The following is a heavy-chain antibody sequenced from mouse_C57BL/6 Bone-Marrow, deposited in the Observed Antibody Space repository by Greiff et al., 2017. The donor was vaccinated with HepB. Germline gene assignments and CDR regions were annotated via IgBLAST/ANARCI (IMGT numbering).Heavy chain of an antibody. D-gene: IGHD2-12*01. Sequence: VQLQQSGAELVRPGASVKLSCKASGYTFTDYYINWVKQRPGQGLEWIARIYPGSGNPYYNEKFQGKATLTAEKSSSTAYMQLSSLTSEDSAVYFCASRLRRDWYFDVWGTGTTVTVSS. J-gene: IGHJ1*03. CDR2: IYPGSGNP. CDR3: ASRLRRDWYFDV. V-gene: IGHV1-76*01. CDR1: GYTFTDYY.